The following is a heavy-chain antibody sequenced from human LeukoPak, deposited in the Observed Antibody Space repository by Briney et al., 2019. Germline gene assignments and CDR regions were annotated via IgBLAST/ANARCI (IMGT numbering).Heavy chain of an antibody. Sequence: GGSLRLSCAASGFTFDDYGMSWVRQAPGKGLEWVSGINWNGGSTGYADSVKGRFTISRDNAKNSLYLQMNSPRAEDTAVYYCARDSAPVYYDILTGYWRGYYYYYMDVWGKGTTVTVSS. D-gene: IGHD3-9*01. CDR1: GFTFDDYG. CDR3: ARDSAPVYYDILTGYWRGYYYYYMDV. J-gene: IGHJ6*03. V-gene: IGHV3-20*04. CDR2: INWNGGST.